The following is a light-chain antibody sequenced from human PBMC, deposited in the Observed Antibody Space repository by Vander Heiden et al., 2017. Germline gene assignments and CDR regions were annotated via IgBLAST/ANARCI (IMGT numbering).Light chain of an antibody. CDR3: AAWDDNLKHWV. V-gene: IGLV1-44*01. Sequence: QSLLPQPPSASGTPGQRVTISCSGTTTNIGVNTVNWYYQLPGTAPNLLISSSNHRPSGVPDRFSGSKSGTSASLAVSGLQSEDEAHYFCAAWDDNLKHWVFGGGTKLTVL. CDR2: SSN. CDR1: TTNIGVNT. J-gene: IGLJ3*02.